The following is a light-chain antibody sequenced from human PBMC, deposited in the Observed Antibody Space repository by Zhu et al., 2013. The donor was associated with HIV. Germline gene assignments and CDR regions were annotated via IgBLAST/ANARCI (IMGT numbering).Light chain of an antibody. CDR2: DAS. Sequence: LLTQSPATLSLSPGEGATLSCRASQSVGVYLSWYQQKPGLAPRLLIYDASHRAAGIPARFSGSGSGTDFTLTISRLEPEDFAVYYCQQRQYWPPITFGQGTRLEIK. CDR1: QSVGVY. CDR3: QQRQYWPPIT. V-gene: IGKV3-11*01. J-gene: IGKJ5*01.